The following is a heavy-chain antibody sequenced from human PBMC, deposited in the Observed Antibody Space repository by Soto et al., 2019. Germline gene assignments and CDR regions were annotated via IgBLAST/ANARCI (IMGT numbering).Heavy chain of an antibody. CDR2: IYPGDSDT. V-gene: IGHV5-51*01. CDR3: ASTGIVGATYYYYGMDV. CDR1: GYSFTSYW. Sequence: GESLKISCKGSGYSFTSYWIGWVRQMPGKGLEWMGIIYPGDSDTRYSPSFQGQVTISADKSISTAYLQWSSLKASDTAMYYCASTGIVGATYYYYGMDVWGQGTTVTVPS. D-gene: IGHD1-26*01. J-gene: IGHJ6*02.